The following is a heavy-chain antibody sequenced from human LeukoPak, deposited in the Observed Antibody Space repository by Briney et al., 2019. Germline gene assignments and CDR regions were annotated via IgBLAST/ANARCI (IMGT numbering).Heavy chain of an antibody. Sequence: GASVKVSCKASGGTFSSYTISWVRQAPGQGLEWMGRIIPILGIANYAQKFQGRVTITADKSTSTAYMELSSLRSEEAAVYYCARDTSSCWYGASDDWGQGTTVTVSS. CDR1: GGTFSSYT. CDR2: IIPILGIA. V-gene: IGHV1-69*04. J-gene: IGHJ4*02. D-gene: IGHD6-19*01. CDR3: ARDTSSCWYGASDD.